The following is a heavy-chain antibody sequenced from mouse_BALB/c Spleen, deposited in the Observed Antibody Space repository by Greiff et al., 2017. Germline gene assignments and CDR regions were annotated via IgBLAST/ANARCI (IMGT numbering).Heavy chain of an antibody. CDR2: IDPENGDT. V-gene: IGHV14-4*02. CDR3: SQQLGRQIDY. D-gene: IGHD3-3*01. CDR1: GFNIKDYY. J-gene: IGHJ4*01. Sequence: EVKLQESGAELVRPGASVKLSCTASGFNIKDYYMHWVKQRPEQGLEWIGWIDPENGDTEYAPKFQGKATMTADTSSNTAYLQLSSLTSEDTAVYDCSQQLGRQIDYWGQGTSVTVSS.